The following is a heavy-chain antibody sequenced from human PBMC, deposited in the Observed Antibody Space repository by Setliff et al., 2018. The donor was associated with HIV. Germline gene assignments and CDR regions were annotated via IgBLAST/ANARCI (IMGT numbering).Heavy chain of an antibody. Sequence: SETLSLTCTVSGGSISSYYWSWIRQPPGKGLEWIGLIYTSGSTNYNPSLKSRVTISLDTSKNQFSLKLSSVTAADAAVYYCARGNLALYLDSWGQGTMVTVSS. J-gene: IGHJ3*02. V-gene: IGHV4-4*08. CDR3: ARGNLALYLDS. CDR2: IYTSGST. D-gene: IGHD2-2*02. CDR1: GGSISSYY.